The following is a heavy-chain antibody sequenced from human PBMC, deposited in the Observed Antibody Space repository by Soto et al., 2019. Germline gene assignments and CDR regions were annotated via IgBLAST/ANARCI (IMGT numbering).Heavy chain of an antibody. V-gene: IGHV4-59*08. D-gene: IGHD3-10*01. CDR1: SGPSRSHN. Sequence: QVQLQQSGPGLVKPSETLSLTCTVSSGPSRSHNWGWIRQSPGRGLEWIGYVYDTGSTSYNPSLESRVTISAHTPTTHLSLTLGSVTAADTAVYYCVRQGIGALHGLVDVWGQGTTVSVSS. CDR3: VRQGIGALHGLVDV. J-gene: IGHJ6*02. CDR2: VYDTGST.